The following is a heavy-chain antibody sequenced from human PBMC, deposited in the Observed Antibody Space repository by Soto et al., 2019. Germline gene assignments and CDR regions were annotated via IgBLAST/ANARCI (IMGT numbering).Heavy chain of an antibody. CDR1: GFTFSNYA. D-gene: IGHD6-25*01. J-gene: IGHJ3*02. CDR2: ISGSGGTT. Sequence: GGSLRLSCAASGFTFSNYAMSWVRQAPGKGLEWVSTISGSGGTTYYADSVKGRFTISRDNSKNTLYLRMNSLRAEDTAAYYCAKAPHGFTLSAFDILGQGKMVTVS. CDR3: AKAPHGFTLSAFDI. V-gene: IGHV3-23*01.